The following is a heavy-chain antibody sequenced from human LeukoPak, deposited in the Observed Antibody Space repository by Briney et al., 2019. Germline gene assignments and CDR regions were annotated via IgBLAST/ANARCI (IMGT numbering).Heavy chain of an antibody. V-gene: IGHV1-2*02. D-gene: IGHD2-15*01. J-gene: IGHJ4*02. CDR1: GYTFTGYY. Sequence: GASVKVSCKASGYTFTGYYMHWVRQAPGQGLEWMGWINPNSGGTNYAQKFQGRVTMTRDTSINTAYMELSRLRSDDTAVYYCALGYCSGGSCYSHEYYFDYWGQGTLVTVSS. CDR2: INPNSGGT. CDR3: ALGYCSGGSCYSHEYYFDY.